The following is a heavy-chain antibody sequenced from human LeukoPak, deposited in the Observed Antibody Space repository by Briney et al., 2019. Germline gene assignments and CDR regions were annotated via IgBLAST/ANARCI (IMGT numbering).Heavy chain of an antibody. D-gene: IGHD3-9*01. V-gene: IGHV4-59*12. CDR1: GGSIRTYY. Sequence: PSETLSLTCTVSGGSIRTYYWSWIRQPPGKGLEWIGYIYYSGSTNYSPSLKSRVTISVDTSKNQFSLKLSSVTAADTAVYYCARETGILTGYTYYFDYWGQGTLVTVSS. CDR2: IYYSGST. CDR3: ARETGILTGYTYYFDY. J-gene: IGHJ4*02.